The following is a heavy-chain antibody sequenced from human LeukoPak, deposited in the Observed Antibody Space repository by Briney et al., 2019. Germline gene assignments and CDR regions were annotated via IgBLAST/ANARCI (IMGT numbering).Heavy chain of an antibody. V-gene: IGHV1-46*01. CDR3: AKARAPVLGYDY. J-gene: IGHJ4*02. CDR2: IDPGGGGT. CDR1: GYTFTSYY. Sequence: ASVKVSCKASGYTFTSYYIHWVRQAPGQGLEWMGVIDPGGGGTTYAQKFQGRVTMTRDTSTSTVHMELSSLRSQDTAVYYCAKARAPVLGYDYWGQGTLVTVSS. D-gene: IGHD5-12*01.